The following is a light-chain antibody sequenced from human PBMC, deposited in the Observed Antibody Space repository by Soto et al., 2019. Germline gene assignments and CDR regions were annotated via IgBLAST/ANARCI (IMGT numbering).Light chain of an antibody. CDR3: SSFTSTTTLVL. J-gene: IGLJ2*01. Sequence: QSVLTQPASVSGSPRQSITISCTGTTNDIGGYNFVSWYQQHPGQAPKLIIYEVSNRPSGVSNRFSGSKSGNTASLTISGLQAEDEADYYCSSFTSTTTLVLFGGGTKVTVL. CDR1: TNDIGGYNF. CDR2: EVS. V-gene: IGLV2-14*01.